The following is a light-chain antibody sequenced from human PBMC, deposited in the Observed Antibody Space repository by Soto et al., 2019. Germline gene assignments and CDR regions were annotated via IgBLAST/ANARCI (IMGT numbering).Light chain of an antibody. V-gene: IGLV1-44*01. Sequence: QPVLTQPHSASGTPGQRVTISCSGSSSNVGRNPVNWYQHVPTTAPKLLIYTNTQRPSGVPDRFSGSKSGTSASLAISGLQYEDEADYYCASWDDRLTGPVFGFATQVPVL. CDR2: TNT. CDR3: ASWDDRLTGPV. CDR1: SSNVGRNP. J-gene: IGLJ1*01.